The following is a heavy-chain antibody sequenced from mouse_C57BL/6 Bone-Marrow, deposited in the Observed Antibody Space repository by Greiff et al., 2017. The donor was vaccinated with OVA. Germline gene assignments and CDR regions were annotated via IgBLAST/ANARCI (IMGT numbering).Heavy chain of an antibody. CDR2: ISDGGSYT. V-gene: IGHV5-4*01. J-gene: IGHJ2*01. CDR1: GFTFSSYA. D-gene: IGHD3-3*01. Sequence: EVQGVESGGGLVKPGGSLKLSCAASGFTFSSYAMSWVRQTPEKRLEWVATISDGGSYTYYPDNVKGRFTISRDNAKNNLYLQMSHLKSEDTSLYSCARGTWGPYFDFWGQGTTLTVSS. CDR3: ARGTWGPYFDF.